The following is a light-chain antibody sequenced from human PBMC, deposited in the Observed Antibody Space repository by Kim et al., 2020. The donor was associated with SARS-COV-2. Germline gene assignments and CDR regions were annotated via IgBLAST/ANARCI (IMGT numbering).Light chain of an antibody. Sequence: YPGESATISCGASQSVYSNYLAWYQQKPGQAPRLLIFGASSRATGIPDRFSGSGSGTDFTLTISRLEPEDFAVYYCQQYGSSPRTFGQGTKVDIK. V-gene: IGKV3-20*01. CDR1: QSVYSNY. CDR2: GAS. J-gene: IGKJ1*01. CDR3: QQYGSSPRT.